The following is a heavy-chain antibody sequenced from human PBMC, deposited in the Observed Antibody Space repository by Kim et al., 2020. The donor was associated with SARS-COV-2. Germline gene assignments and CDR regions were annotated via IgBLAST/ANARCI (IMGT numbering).Heavy chain of an antibody. CDR1: GGSISSSSSY. D-gene: IGHD4-17*01. CDR3: ARHGPTTVTTWFDY. Sequence: SETLSLTCSVSGGSISSSSSYWGWIRQHPGTGLEWIGSIYYSGSTNYNPSLKSRVTISVDTSKNQFSLKLSSVTAADTAVYYCARHGPTTVTTWFDYWGQGSLVTVSS. V-gene: IGHV4-39*01. CDR2: IYYSGST. J-gene: IGHJ4*02.